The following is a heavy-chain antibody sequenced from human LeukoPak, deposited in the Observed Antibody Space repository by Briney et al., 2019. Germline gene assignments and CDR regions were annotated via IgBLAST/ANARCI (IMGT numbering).Heavy chain of an antibody. Sequence: SETLSLTCTVSGGSISSSSYYWGWIRQPPGKGLEWIGSIYYSGSTHYNPSLKSRVTISIDTSKNQFSLKLSSVTAADTAVYYCASRLYCSRTGCYSATWFDPWGQGILVTVSS. CDR1: GGSISSSSYY. CDR3: ASRLYCSRTGCYSATWFDP. D-gene: IGHD2-2*01. V-gene: IGHV4-39*01. CDR2: IYYSGST. J-gene: IGHJ5*02.